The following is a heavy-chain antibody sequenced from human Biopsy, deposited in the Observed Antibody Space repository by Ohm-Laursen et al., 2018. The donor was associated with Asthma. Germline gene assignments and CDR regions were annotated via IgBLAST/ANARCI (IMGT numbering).Heavy chain of an antibody. D-gene: IGHD3-22*01. CDR1: GFAVSRDH. CDR3: ARGDSSNWSHYYFDY. J-gene: IGHJ4*02. Sequence: LSCAATGFAVSRDHMFWVRQAPGKGLEWVSVIYSGGTSHTADSVRGRFTISRDYSKNTLYLQMHSLRAEDTAVYYCARGDSSNWSHYYFDYWGQGTLVTVSS. CDR2: IYSGGTS. V-gene: IGHV3-53*01.